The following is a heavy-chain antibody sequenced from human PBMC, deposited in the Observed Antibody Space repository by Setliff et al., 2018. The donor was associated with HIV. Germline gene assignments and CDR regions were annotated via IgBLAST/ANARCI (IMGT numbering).Heavy chain of an antibody. CDR1: GGSISSGG. D-gene: IGHD5-12*01. CDR2: IGGSTGST. V-gene: IGHV3-23*01. J-gene: IGHJ4*02. CDR3: AKDPRAAVATICDY. Sequence: ETLSLTCTVTGGSISSGGFYWTWIRQAPGKGLEWVSAIGGSTGSTYYADSVKGRFTISTDNSKNTLYLQMNSLRAEDTAVYYCAKDPRAAVATICDYWGQGTLVTVSS.